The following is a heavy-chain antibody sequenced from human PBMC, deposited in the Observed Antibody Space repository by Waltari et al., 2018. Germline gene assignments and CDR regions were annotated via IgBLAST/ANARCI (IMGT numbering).Heavy chain of an antibody. CDR1: GFSLSTSGMR. Sequence: QVTLKESGPALVKPTQTLTLTCTFSGFSLSTSGMRVSWIRQPPGKALEWLARIDWDDDKFYSTSLKTRLTISKDTSKNQVVLTMTNMDPVDTATYYCARISGSPAYAFDIWGQGTMVTVSS. J-gene: IGHJ3*02. V-gene: IGHV2-70*04. CDR2: IDWDDDK. D-gene: IGHD3-10*01. CDR3: ARISGSPAYAFDI.